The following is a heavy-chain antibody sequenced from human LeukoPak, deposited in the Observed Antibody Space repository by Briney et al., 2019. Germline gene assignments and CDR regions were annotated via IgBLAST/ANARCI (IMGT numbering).Heavy chain of an antibody. D-gene: IGHD3-22*01. J-gene: IGHJ4*02. CDR2: VNPNSGGT. Sequence: ASVRVSCKASGYTFTSYGISWVRQAPGQGLEWMGWVNPNSGGTDYAQKFQGRVTMTRATSISTAYIELSRLRSDDTAVYFCARVRFYDNSGYFPYFDYWGQGTLVTVSS. CDR3: ARVRFYDNSGYFPYFDY. CDR1: GYTFTSYG. V-gene: IGHV1-2*02.